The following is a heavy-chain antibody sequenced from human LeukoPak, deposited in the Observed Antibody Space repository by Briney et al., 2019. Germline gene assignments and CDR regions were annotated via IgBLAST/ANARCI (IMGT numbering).Heavy chain of an antibody. J-gene: IGHJ4*02. CDR1: SHSMSTVDYS. D-gene: IGHD3-22*01. V-gene: IGHV4-30-4*01. CDR2: INNRGT. CDR3: AAGGHYYDSSGYYYFQD. Sequence: SETLSLTCTVSSHSMSTVDYSWSWIRQPPGKGLEWIRYINNRGTSHNPSLKSRVAISVDTSKNQFSLKLTSVTAADTAVYYCAAGGHYYDSSGYYYFQDWGQGSLVTVSS.